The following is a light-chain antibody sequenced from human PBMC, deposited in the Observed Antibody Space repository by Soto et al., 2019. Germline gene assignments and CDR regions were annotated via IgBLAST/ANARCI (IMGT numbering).Light chain of an antibody. CDR1: SSNIGNNA. CDR2: YDD. J-gene: IGLJ2*01. Sequence: QSVLTQPPSVSNAPRQRVTISCSGSSSNIGNNAVNWYQQLPGKAPKLLIYYDDLLPSGVSDRFSGSKSGTSASLAISGLQSEDEADYCCAAWDDSLNGVVFGGGTKLTVL. V-gene: IGLV1-36*01. CDR3: AAWDDSLNGVV.